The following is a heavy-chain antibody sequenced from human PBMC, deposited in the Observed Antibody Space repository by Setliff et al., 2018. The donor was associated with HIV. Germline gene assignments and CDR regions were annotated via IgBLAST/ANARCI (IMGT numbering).Heavy chain of an antibody. J-gene: IGHJ4*02. V-gene: IGHV3-7*01. CDR3: AREGSGWDPGY. Sequence: GGSLRLSCAASGFTFRKYCMSWVRQAPGKGLEWVATIKEDESKKEYVDSVKGRFTISRDNAKNSLFLRMNSLRVEDTAVYYCAREGSGWDPGYWGQGSLVTVSS. CDR1: GFTFRKYC. D-gene: IGHD6-19*01. CDR2: IKEDESKK.